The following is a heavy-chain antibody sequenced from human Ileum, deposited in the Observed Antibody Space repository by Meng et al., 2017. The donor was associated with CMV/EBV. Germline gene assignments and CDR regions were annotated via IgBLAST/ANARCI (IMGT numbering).Heavy chain of an antibody. CDR3: ATTYSDGDWNFDY. Sequence: LQGPGQGSENPSHTRALTGTVFADYLRTYSWHWTRQPAGKGLEWIGRLYTTGTIKYNPSLMSRLTMSLDTSKSQFSLNLRSLTAADTAVYYCATTYSDGDWNFDYWGQGTLVTVSS. CDR1: ADYLRTYS. CDR2: LYTTGTI. D-gene: IGHD1-26*01. V-gene: IGHV4-4*07. J-gene: IGHJ4*02.